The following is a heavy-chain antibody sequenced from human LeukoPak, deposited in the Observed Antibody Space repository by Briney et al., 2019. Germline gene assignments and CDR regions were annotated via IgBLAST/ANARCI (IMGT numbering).Heavy chain of an antibody. Sequence: PGGSLRLSCAASGFTFNSYGMHWVRQAPGKGLEWVAFIRYDGSNKYYADSVKGRFTISRDNSKNTLYLQMNSLRAEDTAVYYCAKDKVRLITFGGVIVDYWGQGTLVTVSS. J-gene: IGHJ4*02. CDR3: AKDKVRLITFGGVIVDY. CDR1: GFTFNSYG. CDR2: IRYDGSNK. V-gene: IGHV3-30*02. D-gene: IGHD3-16*02.